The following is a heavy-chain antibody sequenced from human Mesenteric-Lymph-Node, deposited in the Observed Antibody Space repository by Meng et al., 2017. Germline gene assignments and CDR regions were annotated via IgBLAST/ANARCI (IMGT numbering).Heavy chain of an antibody. Sequence: ASVKVSCKAAGYTFTGHYMHWLRQAPGQGLEWMGWINPNSGVTNYAQKFQGRVTVTWDTSISTTFMELSRLTSDDTAVYYCARDMATTDSRASGIYYFGMDVWGQGTTVTVS. CDR3: ARDMATTDSRASGIYYFGMDV. CDR1: GYTFTGHY. D-gene: IGHD1-14*01. J-gene: IGHJ6*02. CDR2: INPNSGVT. V-gene: IGHV1-2*02.